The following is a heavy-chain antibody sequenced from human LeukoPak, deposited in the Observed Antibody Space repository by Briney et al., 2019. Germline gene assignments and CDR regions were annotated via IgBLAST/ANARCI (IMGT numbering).Heavy chain of an antibody. V-gene: IGHV4-34*01. CDR3: ASYRRGYSGYDRDY. J-gene: IGHJ4*02. CDR2: INHSGST. Sequence: ETLSLTCAVYGGSFSGYYWSWIRQPPGKGLEWIGEINHSGSTNYNPSLKSRVTISVDTSKNQFSLKLSSVTAADTAVYYCASYRRGYSGYDRDYWGQGTLVTVSS. D-gene: IGHD5-12*01. CDR1: GGSFSGYY.